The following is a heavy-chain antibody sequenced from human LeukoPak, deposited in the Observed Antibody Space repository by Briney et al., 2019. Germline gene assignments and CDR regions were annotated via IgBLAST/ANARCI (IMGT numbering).Heavy chain of an antibody. Sequence: SETLSLTCTVSGGSISSYYWSWIRQPPGKGLEWIGYIYYSGSTNYNPSLKSRVTISVDTSKNQFSLKLSSVTAADTAVYYCESSPSGSYSQIDYWGQGTLVTVSS. V-gene: IGHV4-59*08. CDR3: ESSPSGSYSQIDY. CDR2: IYYSGST. J-gene: IGHJ4*02. D-gene: IGHD1-26*01. CDR1: GGSISSYY.